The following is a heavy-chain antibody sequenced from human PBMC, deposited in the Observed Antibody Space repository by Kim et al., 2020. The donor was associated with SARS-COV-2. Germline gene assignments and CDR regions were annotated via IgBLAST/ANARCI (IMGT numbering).Heavy chain of an antibody. CDR1: GFTFSSYA. CDR3: AKAYGDYADLYFDY. CDR2: IYSGGSST. V-gene: IGHV3-23*03. J-gene: IGHJ4*02. D-gene: IGHD4-17*01. Sequence: GGSLRLSCAASGFTFSSYAMSWVRQAPGKGLEWVSVIYSGGSSTYYADSVKGRFTISRDNSKNTLYLQMNSLRAEDTAVYYCAKAYGDYADLYFDYWGQGTRVTVSS.